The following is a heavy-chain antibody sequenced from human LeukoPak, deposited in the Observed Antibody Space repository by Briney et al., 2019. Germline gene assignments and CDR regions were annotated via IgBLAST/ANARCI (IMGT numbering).Heavy chain of an antibody. CDR1: GFTFSSYE. CDR3: ARGLVFDWLPVDY. CDR2: ISSSGSTI. D-gene: IGHD3-9*01. J-gene: IGHJ4*02. Sequence: PGGSLRLSCAASGFTFSSYEMNWVSQAPGKGLEWVSYISSSGSTIYYADSVKGRFTISRDNAKNSLYLQMNSLRAEDTAVYYCARGLVFDWLPVDYWGQGTLVTVSS. V-gene: IGHV3-48*03.